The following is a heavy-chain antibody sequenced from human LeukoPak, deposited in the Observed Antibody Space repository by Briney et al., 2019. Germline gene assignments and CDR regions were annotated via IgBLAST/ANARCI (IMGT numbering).Heavy chain of an antibody. CDR3: ARDRSGSYWPHYYYGMDV. CDR1: GFTFSSYA. D-gene: IGHD1-26*01. CDR2: ISYDGSNK. J-gene: IGHJ6*02. V-gene: IGHV3-30-3*01. Sequence: GRSLRLSCAASGFTFSSYAMHWVRQAPGKGLEWVAVISYDGSNKYYADSVKGRFTISRDNSKNTLYLQMNSLRAEDTAVYYCARDRSGSYWPHYYYGMDVWGQGTTVTVSS.